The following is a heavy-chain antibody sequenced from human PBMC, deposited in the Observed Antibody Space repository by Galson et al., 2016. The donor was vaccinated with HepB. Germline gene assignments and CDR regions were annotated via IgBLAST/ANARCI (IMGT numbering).Heavy chain of an antibody. J-gene: IGHJ5*02. CDR3: TRLSETNYFDP. V-gene: IGHV3-30*03. CDR2: ISYDGSDE. Sequence: SLRLSCAASGFSFNNFAMHWVRQAPGKGLEWVAFISYDGSDEEYGDPVKGRFTISRDNSNNTVFLQMNGLRAEDTAVYYCTRLSETNYFDPWGQGTLVTVSS. CDR1: GFSFNNFA. D-gene: IGHD5-24*01.